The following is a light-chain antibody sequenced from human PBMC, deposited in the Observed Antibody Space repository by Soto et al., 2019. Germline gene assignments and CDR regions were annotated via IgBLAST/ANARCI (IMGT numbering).Light chain of an antibody. CDR3: QQYNNWRGT. V-gene: IGKV3-20*01. Sequence: EILLTQSPGTLPLSPGERATLSCRTSQSVSNNYLAWYQQKPGQAPRLLIYGASSRATGIPDRFSGSGSGTEFTLTISSLQSEDFAVYYCQQYNNWRGTFGGGTKVDIK. CDR1: QSVSNNY. CDR2: GAS. J-gene: IGKJ4*01.